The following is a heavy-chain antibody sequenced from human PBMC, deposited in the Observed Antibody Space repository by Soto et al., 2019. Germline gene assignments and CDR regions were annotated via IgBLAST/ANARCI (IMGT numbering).Heavy chain of an antibody. CDR3: ARGAYYYDSSGLSY. Sequence: XXSLRLSFAAYGFSFSRYSMQWVLQAPGKGLEWVSYISTSSSTIYHADPVKGRFTISRDNAKTSLYLQMNSLRAEDTAVYYCARGAYYYDSSGLSYWGQGTLVTVPS. CDR1: GFSFSRYS. V-gene: IGHV3-48*01. CDR2: ISTSSSTI. D-gene: IGHD3-22*01. J-gene: IGHJ4*02.